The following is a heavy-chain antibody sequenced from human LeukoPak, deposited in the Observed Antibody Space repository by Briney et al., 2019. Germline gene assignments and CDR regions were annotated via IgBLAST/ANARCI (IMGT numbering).Heavy chain of an antibody. J-gene: IGHJ4*02. CDR1: GFTFSTYG. CDR3: AKRGGYDYGSHFDS. Sequence: GGSLRHPCTTSGFTFSTYGMAWVRQAPGKGLEWVSSISGSGAKTNYADSVKGRLTISRDSSNNTLYLRMDSLRAEDTAVYFCAKRGGYDYGSHFDSWGQGTQVTVSS. D-gene: IGHD5-18*01. CDR2: ISGSGAKT. V-gene: IGHV3-23*01.